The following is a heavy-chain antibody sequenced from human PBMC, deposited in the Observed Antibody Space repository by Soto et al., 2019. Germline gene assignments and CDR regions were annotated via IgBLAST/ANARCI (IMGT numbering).Heavy chain of an antibody. J-gene: IGHJ4*02. CDR1: GGSTSSDNY. CDR3: AREGGESSDGLYYFDS. V-gene: IGHV4-30-4*01. Sequence: KPSETLSLTCTASGGSTSSDNYWSWIRQPPGKGLEWIGHIYYSGNTDYNPSLKSRLAISIDTSKNQFSLKLSSVTAADTAVYFCAREGGESSDGLYYFDSWGQGSLVTVSS. D-gene: IGHD3-16*01. CDR2: IYYSGNT.